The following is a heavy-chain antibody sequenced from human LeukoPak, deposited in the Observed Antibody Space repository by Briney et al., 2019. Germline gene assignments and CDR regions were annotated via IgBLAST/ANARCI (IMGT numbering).Heavy chain of an antibody. V-gene: IGHV4-59*08. D-gene: IGHD6-19*01. J-gene: IGHJ5*02. Sequence: QTVSLTCTVSGGSVSRYYWRWTRQTPGKGLQWIRHIYGSGSTNSNPPLNCRVTISVDTSKNLFSLKLTSVTAADTAVYYCARQGSGLNWFDPWGQETLVTVSS. CDR3: ARQGSGLNWFDP. CDR2: IYGSGST. CDR1: GGSVSRYY.